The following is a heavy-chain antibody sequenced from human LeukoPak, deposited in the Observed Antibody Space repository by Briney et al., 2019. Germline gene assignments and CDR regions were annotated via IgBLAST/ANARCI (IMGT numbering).Heavy chain of an antibody. D-gene: IGHD6-13*01. J-gene: IGHJ6*03. CDR3: AKDLIAAAGRGDYYYMDV. V-gene: IGHV3-23*01. Sequence: GGSLRLSCAASGFTFSSYAMSWVRQAPGKGLEWVAAISGSGGSTYYADSVKGRFTISRDNSKNTLYLQMNSLRAEDAAVYYCAKDLIAAAGRGDYYYMDVWGKGTTVTVSS. CDR2: ISGSGGST. CDR1: GFTFSSYA.